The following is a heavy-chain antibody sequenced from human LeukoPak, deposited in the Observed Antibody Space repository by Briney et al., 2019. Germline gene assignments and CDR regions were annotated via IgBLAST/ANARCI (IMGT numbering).Heavy chain of an antibody. V-gene: IGHV4-38-2*02. J-gene: IGHJ5*02. CDR3: ASCSSWRELSFDP. CDR2: IYHSGNT. Sequence: SETLSLTCTVSGYSISSGYYWGWIRQPSGKGLEWIGSIYHSGNTYYNPSLKSRVTISVDTSKNQFSLKLSSVTAADTALYYCASCSSWRELSFDPWGQGTLVTVSS. CDR1: GYSISSGYY. D-gene: IGHD6-13*01.